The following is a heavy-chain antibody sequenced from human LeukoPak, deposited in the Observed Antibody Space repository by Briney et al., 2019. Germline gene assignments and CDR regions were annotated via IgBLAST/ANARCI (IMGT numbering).Heavy chain of an antibody. Sequence: ASVKVSCKVSGYTLSDLAMHWVRQAPGKGLEWMGGLDPEDGEAIYAQPLQGRVTMTEDTSPDTVYMVLSSLRSEDTAVYYCATRNFGDYGAFDIWGQGTMVTVSS. D-gene: IGHD4-17*01. CDR1: GYTLSDLA. CDR2: LDPEDGEA. V-gene: IGHV1-24*01. J-gene: IGHJ3*02. CDR3: ATRNFGDYGAFDI.